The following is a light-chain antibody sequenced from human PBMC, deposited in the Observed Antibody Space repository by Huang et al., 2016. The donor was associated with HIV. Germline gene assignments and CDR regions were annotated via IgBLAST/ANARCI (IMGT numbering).Light chain of an antibody. CDR1: QTVTDN. J-gene: IGKJ1*01. V-gene: IGKV3-15*01. CDR2: GAS. Sequence: EIVMTQSPATLSVSPGERATLSCRASQTVTDNLAWYQQKPGQPPRLLIYGASARATGIPVRFSGSGSGTDFTLTISSLQSEDSAVYYCQHYNNWPPWTFGQGTKVEVK. CDR3: QHYNNWPPWT.